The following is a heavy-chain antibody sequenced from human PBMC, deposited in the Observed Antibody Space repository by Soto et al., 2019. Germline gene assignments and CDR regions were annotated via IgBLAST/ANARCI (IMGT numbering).Heavy chain of an antibody. CDR3: AKLPLYYDFWSGYYLGDY. Sequence: QSGGSLRLSCAASGFTFSSYAMSWVRQAPGKGLEWVSAISGSGGSTYYADSVKGRFTISRDNSKNTLYLQMNSLRAEDTAVYYCAKLPLYYDFWSGYYLGDYWGQGTLVTVSS. J-gene: IGHJ4*02. D-gene: IGHD3-3*01. V-gene: IGHV3-23*01. CDR1: GFTFSSYA. CDR2: ISGSGGST.